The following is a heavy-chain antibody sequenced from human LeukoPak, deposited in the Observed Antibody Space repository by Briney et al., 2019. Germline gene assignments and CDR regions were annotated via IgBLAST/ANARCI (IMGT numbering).Heavy chain of an antibody. CDR3: AKDGKQSKSWYFDL. J-gene: IGHJ2*01. CDR2: ISGSGGST. V-gene: IGHV3-23*01. Sequence: PGGSLRLSCAASGFTFSSYAMSWVRQAPGKRLEWVSAISGSGGSTYYADSVKGRFTISRDNSKNTLYLQMNSLRAEDTAVYYCAKDGKQSKSWYFDLWGRGTLVTVSS. CDR1: GFTFSSYA. D-gene: IGHD4-11*01.